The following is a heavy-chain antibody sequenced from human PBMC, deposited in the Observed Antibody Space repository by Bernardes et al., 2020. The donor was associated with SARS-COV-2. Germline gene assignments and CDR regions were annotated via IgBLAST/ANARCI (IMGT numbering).Heavy chain of an antibody. Sequence: SETLYLICTGSGGSLTHARYYWGWIRQPPGKGLEWIGNIYYNGNAYYNPSLKSRVTLSFDTSRNQVSLHLNSVTATDSAVYYCARADISIGAPAFDLWGQGTMVTVSS. CDR2: IYYNGNA. J-gene: IGHJ3*01. CDR1: GGSLTHARYY. CDR3: ARADISIGAPAFDL. V-gene: IGHV4-39*01. D-gene: IGHD3-9*01.